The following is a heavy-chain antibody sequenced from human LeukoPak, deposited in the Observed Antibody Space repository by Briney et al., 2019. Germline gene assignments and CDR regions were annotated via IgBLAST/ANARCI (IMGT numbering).Heavy chain of an antibody. CDR3: AKVLNTYSSGGFDY. Sequence: GGSLRLSCAASGFTFNSYAMSWVRQAPGKGLEWVSAISGSGGSTYYADSVKGRFTISRDNSTNTLYLQMNSLRAEDTAVYYCAKVLNTYSSGGFDYWGQGTLVTVSS. D-gene: IGHD2-15*01. J-gene: IGHJ4*02. CDR1: GFTFNSYA. V-gene: IGHV3-23*01. CDR2: ISGSGGST.